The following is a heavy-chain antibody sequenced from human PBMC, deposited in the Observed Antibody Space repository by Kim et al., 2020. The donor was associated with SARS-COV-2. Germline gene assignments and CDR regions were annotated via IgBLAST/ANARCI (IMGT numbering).Heavy chain of an antibody. CDR2: ISSSGSTI. CDR1: GFTFSSYE. D-gene: IGHD2-21*02. CDR3: ARECGDCLDSGGYGMDV. J-gene: IGHJ6*02. Sequence: GGSLRLSCAASGFTFSSYEMNWVRQAPGKGLEWVSYISSSGSTIYYADSVKGRFTISRDNAKNSLYLQMNSLRAEDTAVYYCARECGDCLDSGGYGMDVWGQGTTVTVSS. V-gene: IGHV3-48*03.